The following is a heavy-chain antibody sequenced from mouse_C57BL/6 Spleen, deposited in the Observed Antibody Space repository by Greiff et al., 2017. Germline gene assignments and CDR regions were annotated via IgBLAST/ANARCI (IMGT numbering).Heavy chain of an antibody. D-gene: IGHD1-1*01. J-gene: IGHJ3*01. CDR1: GFTFSSYA. CDR3: AREVSYGSSPFAY. CDR2: ISDGGSYT. Sequence: EVNVVESGGGLVKPGGSLKLSCAASGFTFSSYAMSWVRQTPEKRLEWVATISDGGSYTYYPDNVKGRFTISRDNAKNNLYLQMSHLKSEDTAMYYCAREVSYGSSPFAYWGQGTLVTVSA. V-gene: IGHV5-4*01.